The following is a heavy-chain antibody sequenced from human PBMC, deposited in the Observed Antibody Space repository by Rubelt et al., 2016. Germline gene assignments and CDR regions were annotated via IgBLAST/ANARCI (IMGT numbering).Heavy chain of an antibody. Sequence: EVQLVESGGGLVKPGGSLRLSCAASGFTFSSYSMNWVRQAPGKGLEWVSSISSSSSYIYYADSGKGRLTISRDNAKNSLYLQMNSLRAEDTAVYYCARDPGGWEHGSVDAFDIWGQGTMVTVSS. J-gene: IGHJ3*02. CDR1: GFTFSSYS. CDR2: ISSSSSYI. CDR3: ARDPGGWEHGSVDAFDI. D-gene: IGHD1-26*01. V-gene: IGHV3-21*01.